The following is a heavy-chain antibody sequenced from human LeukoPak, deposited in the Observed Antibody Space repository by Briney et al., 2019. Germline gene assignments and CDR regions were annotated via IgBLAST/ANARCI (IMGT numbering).Heavy chain of an antibody. D-gene: IGHD2-2*02. CDR2: ISSSSSYT. CDR3: ARSPTYQLVYDY. J-gene: IGHJ4*02. CDR1: GFTFSDYY. Sequence: PGGSLRLSCAASGFTFSDYYMSWIRQAPGKGLEWVSYISSSSSYTNYAVSVKGRFTISRDNAKNSLYLQMNSLRAEDTAVYYCARSPTYQLVYDYWGQGTLVTVSS. V-gene: IGHV3-11*06.